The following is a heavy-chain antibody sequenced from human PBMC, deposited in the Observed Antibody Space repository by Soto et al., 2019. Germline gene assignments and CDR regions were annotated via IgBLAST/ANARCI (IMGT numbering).Heavy chain of an antibody. CDR3: ARTCLSGGSCYLPY. CDR2: VTILSGDT. J-gene: IGHJ4*02. V-gene: IGHV1-18*01. Sequence: GASVKVSCKASGYPFSNFAIAWVRQAPGQGLEWLGWVTILSGDTSATQKFQDRITVTSDTSTSTAYMEVESLTSDDTAVYYCARTCLSGGSCYLPYWGQGTLVTVSS. D-gene: IGHD2-15*01. CDR1: GYPFSNFA.